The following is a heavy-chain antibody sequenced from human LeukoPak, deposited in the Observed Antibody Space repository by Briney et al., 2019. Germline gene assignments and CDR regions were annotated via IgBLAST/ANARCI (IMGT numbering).Heavy chain of an antibody. CDR2: IYYSGST. CDR3: ARLSPRSTAQYDY. J-gene: IGHJ4*02. D-gene: IGHD2-2*01. CDR1: GGSISSSSYS. V-gene: IGHV4-39*01. Sequence: PSETLSLTCTVSGGSISSSSYSWGWIRQPPGKGLEWIGSIYYSGSTYYNPSLKSRVTISVNTSKNQFSLKLSSVTAADTAVYYCARLSPRSTAQYDYWGQGTLVTASS.